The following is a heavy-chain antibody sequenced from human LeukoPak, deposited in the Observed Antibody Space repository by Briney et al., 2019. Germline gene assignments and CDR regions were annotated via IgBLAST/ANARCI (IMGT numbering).Heavy chain of an antibody. V-gene: IGHV1-46*01. D-gene: IGHD3-22*01. CDR1: GYTFTSYY. CDR3: ARVPMYDSSGYYIDFDY. CDR2: INPSGGST. Sequence: ASVKVSCKSSGYTFTSYYMHWVRQAPGQGPEWMGIINPSGGSTSYAQKFQGRVTMTRDTSTSTVYMELSSLRSEDTAVYYCARVPMYDSSGYYIDFDYWGQGTLVTVSS. J-gene: IGHJ4*02.